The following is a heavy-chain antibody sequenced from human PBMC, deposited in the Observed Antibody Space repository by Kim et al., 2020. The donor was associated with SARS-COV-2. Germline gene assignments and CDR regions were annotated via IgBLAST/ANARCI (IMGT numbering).Heavy chain of an antibody. Sequence: DYAAPAKARFTISRQDSKNTLYLKMNSLKSEDTAVYYCTTDRLGSPGDYWGQGTLVTVSS. J-gene: IGHJ4*02. CDR3: TTDRLGSPGDY. V-gene: IGHV3-15*01. D-gene: IGHD1-26*01.